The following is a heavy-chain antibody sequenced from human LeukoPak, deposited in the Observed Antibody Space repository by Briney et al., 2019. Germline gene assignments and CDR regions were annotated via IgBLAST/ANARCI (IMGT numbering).Heavy chain of an antibody. J-gene: IGHJ3*02. Sequence: SGPTLVNPTQTLTLTCTFSGFSLSTSGMCVSWIRQPPGKALEWLARIDWDDDKFYSTSLKTRLTISKDTSKNQVVLTMTNMDPVDTATYYCARTEYDYDSSRYGAFDIWGQGTMVTVSS. D-gene: IGHD3-22*01. V-gene: IGHV2-70*17. CDR1: GFSLSTSGMC. CDR3: ARTEYDYDSSRYGAFDI. CDR2: IDWDDDK.